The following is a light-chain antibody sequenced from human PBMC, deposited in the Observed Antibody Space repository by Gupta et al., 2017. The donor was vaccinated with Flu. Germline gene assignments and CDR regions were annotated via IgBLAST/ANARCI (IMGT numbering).Light chain of an antibody. J-gene: IGKJ5*01. CDR1: QSVSSSF. CDR2: SAS. V-gene: IGKV3-20*01. Sequence: EIVLTQSPGTLSLSPGERATLSCRASQSVSSSFLAWYQHKPGQAPRLLIYSASSRATGIPDRFSASGSGTDSTLTISRLEPEDFALYYCQRYYSSPQTFGQGTRLEIK. CDR3: QRYYSSPQT.